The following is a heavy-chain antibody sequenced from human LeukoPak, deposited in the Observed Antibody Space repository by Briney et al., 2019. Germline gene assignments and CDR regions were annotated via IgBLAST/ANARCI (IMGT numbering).Heavy chain of an antibody. CDR1: GYTFTSYY. V-gene: IGHV1-46*01. CDR2: INPSGGST. CDR3: ARGMLPSPIRRPGVIDI. J-gene: IGHJ3*02. D-gene: IGHD7-27*01. Sequence: ASVKVSCKASGYTFTSYYMHWVRQAPGQGLEWMGIINPSGGSTSYAQKFQGRVTMTRDMSTSTVYMELSRLRSDDTAVYYCARGMLPSPIRRPGVIDIWGQGTMVTVSS.